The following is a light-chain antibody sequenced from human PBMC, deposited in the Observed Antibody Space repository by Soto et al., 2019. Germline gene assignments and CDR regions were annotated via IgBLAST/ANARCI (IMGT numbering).Light chain of an antibody. CDR3: QLTNNAPPVT. CDR2: TAS. Sequence: DIQLTQSPCSLSASVGDRVTSTCRVRQGITSYLNWYRQKAGKVPKFLIYTASNLQSGVPSRFSGSGSGTDFTLIFSSLQPEDVATYYGQLTNNAPPVTFGPGTKVDIQ. CDR1: QGITSY. J-gene: IGKJ3*01. V-gene: IGKV1-27*01.